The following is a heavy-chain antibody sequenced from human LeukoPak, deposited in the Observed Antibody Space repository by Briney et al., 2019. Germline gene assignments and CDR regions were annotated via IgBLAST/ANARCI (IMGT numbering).Heavy chain of an antibody. V-gene: IGHV1-3*01. J-gene: IGHJ6*02. Sequence: ASVKVSCKASGYTFTSYAMHWVRQAPGQRLEWMGWINAGNGNTKYSQEFQGRVTITRDTSASTAYMELSSLRSEDTAVYYCARDRVFRYCSGGSCYYYYYGMDVWGQGTTVTVSS. CDR2: INAGNGNT. CDR3: ARDRVFRYCSGGSCYYYYYGMDV. CDR1: GYTFTSYA. D-gene: IGHD2-15*01.